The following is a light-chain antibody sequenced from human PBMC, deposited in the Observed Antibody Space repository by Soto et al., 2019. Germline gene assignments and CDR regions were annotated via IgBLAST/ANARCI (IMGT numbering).Light chain of an antibody. CDR1: QSITDY. V-gene: IGKV1-39*01. Sequence: DIEMTEYPSSLSASVGDRVTIICGASQSITDYLNWYQQKPGKAPKLLIYAASSLQSGVPSRFSASGSGTDFTLTLSSLQPEEVATYFCQQTYITPFPFGPVTRLEI. CDR2: AAS. CDR3: QQTYITPFP. J-gene: IGKJ5*01.